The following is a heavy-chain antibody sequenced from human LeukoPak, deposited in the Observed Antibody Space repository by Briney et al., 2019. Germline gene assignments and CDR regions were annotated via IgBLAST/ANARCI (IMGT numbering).Heavy chain of an antibody. V-gene: IGHV3-7*05. J-gene: IGHJ6*02. D-gene: IGHD6-6*01. CDR2: IKQDGSEE. CDR3: ARDPYSSTWSYGMDV. Sequence: PGGSLRLSCAASGFTFSSYWMSWVRQAPGKGLEWVANIKQDGSEEVYVDSVKGRFTISRDNAKNSLFLQMNTLRAEDTAVYYCARDPYSSTWSYGMDVWGQGTTVTVSS. CDR1: GFTFSSYW.